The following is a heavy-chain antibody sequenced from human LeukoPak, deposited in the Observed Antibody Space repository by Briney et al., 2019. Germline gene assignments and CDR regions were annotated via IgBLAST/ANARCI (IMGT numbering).Heavy chain of an antibody. D-gene: IGHD3-16*01. CDR1: GFTFSSYT. V-gene: IGHV3-30-3*01. CDR3: AREELGSSLGFDP. J-gene: IGHJ5*02. Sequence: PGGSLRLSCAASGFTFSSYTIHWVRQPPGKGLEWVAVISFDGSNKYYADSVKGRFTISRDNSKNTLYLQMNSLRAEDTAVYHCAREELGSSLGFDPWGQGTLVTVSS. CDR2: ISFDGSNK.